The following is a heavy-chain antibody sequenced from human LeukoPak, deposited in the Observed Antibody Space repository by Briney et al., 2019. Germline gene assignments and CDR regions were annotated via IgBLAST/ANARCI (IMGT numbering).Heavy chain of an antibody. D-gene: IGHD3-9*01. CDR2: INHSGST. V-gene: IGHV4-34*01. CDR3: ARGGVRYYDILTGYSRRGYWFDP. CDR1: GGSFSGYY. J-gene: IGHJ5*02. Sequence: SETLSLTCAVYGGSFSGYYWSWIRQPPGKGLEWIGEINHSGSTNYNPSLKSRVTISVDTSKNQFSLKLSSVTAADTAVYYCARGGVRYYDILTGYSRRGYWFDPWGQGTLVTVSS.